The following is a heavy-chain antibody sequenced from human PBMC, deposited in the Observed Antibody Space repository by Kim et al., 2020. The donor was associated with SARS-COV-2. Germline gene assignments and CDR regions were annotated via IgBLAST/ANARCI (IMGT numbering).Heavy chain of an antibody. J-gene: IGHJ5*02. CDR1: GGSFSGYY. V-gene: IGHV4-34*01. Sequence: SETLSLTCAVYGGSFSGYYWSWIRQPPGKGLEWIGEINHSGSTNYNPSLKSRVTISVDTSKNQFSLKLSSVTAADTAVYYCARAGIYFDWSSFDPWGQGTLVTVSS. D-gene: IGHD3-9*01. CDR3: ARAGIYFDWSSFDP. CDR2: INHSGST.